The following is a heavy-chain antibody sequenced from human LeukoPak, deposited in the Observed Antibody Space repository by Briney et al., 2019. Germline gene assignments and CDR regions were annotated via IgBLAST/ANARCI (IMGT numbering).Heavy chain of an antibody. Sequence: SETLSLTCAVYGGSFSGYYWSWIRQPPGKGLEWIGEINHSGSTNHNPSLKSRVTISVDTSKNQFSLKLCSVTAADTAVYYCARAAGEDTAWHGGSDYWGQGTLVTVSS. D-gene: IGHD5-18*01. CDR1: GGSFSGYY. V-gene: IGHV4-34*01. CDR2: INHSGST. CDR3: ARAAGEDTAWHGGSDY. J-gene: IGHJ4*02.